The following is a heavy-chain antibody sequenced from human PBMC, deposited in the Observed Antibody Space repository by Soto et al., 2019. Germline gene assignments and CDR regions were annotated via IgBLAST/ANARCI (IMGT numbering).Heavy chain of an antibody. CDR1: GFTLGHYA. CDR2: ISYDGSNK. J-gene: IGHJ4*02. V-gene: IGHV3-30*03. D-gene: IGHD1-26*01. CDR3: ALYSGKYQAPIDY. Sequence: PGRSLRLSCAASGFTLGHYAIHWVRQAPGKGLEWLGVISYDGSNKHYADSVKGRFTVSRDNSKNTLYLQMNSVRAEDTGVYFCALYSGKYQAPIDYWGQRTMVTVYS.